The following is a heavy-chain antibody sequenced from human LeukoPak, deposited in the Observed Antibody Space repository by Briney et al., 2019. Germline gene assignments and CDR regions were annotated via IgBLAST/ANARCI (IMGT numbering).Heavy chain of an antibody. CDR3: AKDRSIGTYYTFDS. Sequence: GGSLRLSCAASGFTFSSYGMHWVRQAPGKGLEWVAVISYDGSNKYYADSVKGRFTISRDNSKNTLYLQMNSLRAEDTAVYYCAKDRSIGTYYTFDSWGQGTLVTVSS. CDR2: ISYDGSNK. CDR1: GFTFSSYG. V-gene: IGHV3-30*18. D-gene: IGHD1-26*01. J-gene: IGHJ4*02.